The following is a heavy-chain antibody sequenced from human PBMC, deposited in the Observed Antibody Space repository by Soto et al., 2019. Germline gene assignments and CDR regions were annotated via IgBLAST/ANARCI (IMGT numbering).Heavy chain of an antibody. J-gene: IGHJ5*02. CDR1: GGSISSSTYY. CDR3: ATQEVGGSYVYTFDP. CDR2: FYISGNT. V-gene: IGHV4-39*01. D-gene: IGHD1-26*01. Sequence: PSETLSLTCTVSGGSISSSTYYWGWMRQPPGKGLEWIASFYISGNTYYNPSLKSRVTISVDTSKNQFSLKLSSVTAADTAVYYCATQEVGGSYVYTFDPWGQGTLVTVSS.